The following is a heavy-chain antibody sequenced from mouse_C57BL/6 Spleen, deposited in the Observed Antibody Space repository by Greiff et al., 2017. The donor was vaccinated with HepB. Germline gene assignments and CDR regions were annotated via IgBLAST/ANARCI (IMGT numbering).Heavy chain of an antibody. J-gene: IGHJ3*01. CDR1: GFNIKDYY. D-gene: IGHD2-10*02. V-gene: IGHV14-1*01. CDR2: IDPEDGET. CDR3: TEGYGNYVPFAY. Sequence: EVQLQQSGAELVRPGASVKLSCTASGFNIKDYYMHWVKQRPEQGLEWIGRIDPEDGETEYAPKFQGKATMTADTSSNTAYLQLSSLTSEDTAVYYCTEGYGNYVPFAYWGQGTLVTVSA.